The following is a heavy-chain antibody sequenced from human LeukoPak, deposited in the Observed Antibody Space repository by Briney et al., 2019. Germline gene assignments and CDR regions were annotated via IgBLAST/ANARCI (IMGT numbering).Heavy chain of an antibody. J-gene: IGHJ4*02. Sequence: GGSLRLSCAVSGFTFSDSGMHWVRQASGKGLEWVGHIRSKADSYATVYAASVKGRFTITRDDSENTAYLQMNSLKTEDTAVYYCATFPSGSWSAYWGQGTLVTVSS. CDR1: GFTFSDSG. D-gene: IGHD1-26*01. CDR3: ATFPSGSWSAY. V-gene: IGHV3-73*01. CDR2: IRSKADSYAT.